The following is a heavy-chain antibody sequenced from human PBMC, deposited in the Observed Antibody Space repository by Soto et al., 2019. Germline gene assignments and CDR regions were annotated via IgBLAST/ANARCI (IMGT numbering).Heavy chain of an antibody. D-gene: IGHD6-13*01. V-gene: IGHV4-4*02. Sequence: SETLSLTCAVSGGSISSSNWWSWVRQPPGKGLEWIGEIYHSGSTNYNPSLKSRVTISVDKSKNQFSLKLSSVTAADTAVYYCAREKLVTYYYYGMDVWGQGTRVTVSS. CDR1: GGSISSSNW. CDR3: AREKLVTYYYYGMDV. CDR2: IYHSGST. J-gene: IGHJ6*02.